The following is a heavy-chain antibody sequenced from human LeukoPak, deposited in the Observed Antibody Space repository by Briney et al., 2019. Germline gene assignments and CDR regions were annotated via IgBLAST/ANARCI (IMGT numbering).Heavy chain of an antibody. J-gene: IGHJ4*02. CDR3: ARAPLFDY. V-gene: IGHV1-2*02. CDR2: INPNSGGT. Sequence: GASVKVSCKASGYTFTIYYIHWVRQAPGQGLEWMGWINPNSGGTNSAQKFQGRVTMTRDTSISTAYIELSRLRSDDTAVYYCARAPLFDYWGQGTLVTVSS. CDR1: GYTFTIYY.